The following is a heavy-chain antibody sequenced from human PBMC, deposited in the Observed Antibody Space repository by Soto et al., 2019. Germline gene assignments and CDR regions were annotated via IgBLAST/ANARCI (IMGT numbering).Heavy chain of an antibody. CDR1: GYTFSGYY. D-gene: IGHD2-2*02. J-gene: IGHJ6*02. CDR2: INPNSGGT. CDR3: ARSLTEGYCTITGCYTRPLYGMDV. Sequence: QEQLVQSGAEVKKPGASVKVSCKASGYTFSGYYIHWLRQAPGQGLEWMGWINPNSGGTNYAQKFQGRVTVTRDTPTSTAYMNLSRLTSDDTAVYYCARSLTEGYCTITGCYTRPLYGMDVWGQGTTVTVSS. V-gene: IGHV1-2*02.